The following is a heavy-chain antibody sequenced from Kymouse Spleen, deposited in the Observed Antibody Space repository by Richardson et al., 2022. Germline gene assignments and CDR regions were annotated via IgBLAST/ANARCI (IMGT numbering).Heavy chain of an antibody. CDR1: GFTFSSYG. D-gene: IGHD5-18,IGHD5-18*01. V-gene: IGHV3-33*01. CDR3: ARDEQLYYYGMDV. J-gene: IGHJ6*02. Sequence: QVQLVESGGGVVQPGRSLRLSCAASGFTFSSYGMHWVRQAPGKGLEWVAVIWYDGSNKYYADSVKGRFTISRDNSKNTLYLQMNSLRAEDTAVYYCARDEQLYYYGMDVWGQGTTVTVSS. CDR2: IWYDGSNK.